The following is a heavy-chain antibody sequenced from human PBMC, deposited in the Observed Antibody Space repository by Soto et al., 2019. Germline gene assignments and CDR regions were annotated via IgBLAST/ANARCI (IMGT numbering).Heavy chain of an antibody. CDR1: GYTFNDYA. J-gene: IGHJ3*01. Sequence: QVQLVQSGAEMKKPGASVKVSCKASGYTFNDYAINWVRQAPGQGLEWMGWTSPNSGNTGYGLKFQGRVSMTRNTSIGTAYMELSSLRSDDTAVYFCARESRGYSCNVLAVAFDVWGQGTLVTVSS. CDR3: ARESRGYSCNVLAVAFDV. D-gene: IGHD5-12*01. CDR2: TSPNSGNT. V-gene: IGHV1-8*02.